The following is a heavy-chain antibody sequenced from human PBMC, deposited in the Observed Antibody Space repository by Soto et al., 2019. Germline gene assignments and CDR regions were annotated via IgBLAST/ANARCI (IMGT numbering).Heavy chain of an antibody. Sequence: GGSLRLSCSASGFNFSSYDMHWVRQGPGKGLEWVSAIGTAGDTNYAGSVKGRFTISRENAKNSLYLQMNSLRAGDTAIYFCARAIGPTLFDYWGQGTLVTVSS. J-gene: IGHJ4*02. CDR3: ARAIGPTLFDY. D-gene: IGHD3-22*01. V-gene: IGHV3-13*04. CDR1: GFNFSSYD. CDR2: IGTAGDT.